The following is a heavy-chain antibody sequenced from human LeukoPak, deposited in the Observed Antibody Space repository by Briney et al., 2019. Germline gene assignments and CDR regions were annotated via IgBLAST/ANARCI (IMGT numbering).Heavy chain of an antibody. CDR1: GGTFSSYA. CDR2: IIPIFGTA. CDR3: ARGCMLFFSMDY. V-gene: IGHV1-69*13. J-gene: IGHJ4*02. Sequence: GASVKVSCKASGGTFSSYAISWVRQAPGQGLEWMGGIIPIFGTANYAQKFQGRVTITADESTSTDYMELSSLRSEDTAVYYCARGCMLFFSMDYWGRGTLVTVSS. D-gene: IGHD2-8*01.